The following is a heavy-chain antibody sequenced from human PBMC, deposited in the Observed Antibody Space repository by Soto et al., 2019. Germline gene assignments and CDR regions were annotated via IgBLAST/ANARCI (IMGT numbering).Heavy chain of an antibody. V-gene: IGHV3-23*01. CDR2: ISGSGGST. D-gene: IGHD3-3*01. Sequence: GGSLRLSCAASGFTFSSYAMSWVRQAPGKGLEWVSAISGSGGSTYYADSVKGRFTISRDNSKNTLYLQMNSLRAEDTAVYYCAKQPFWRGYPYNWLDPWGQGTLVTVSS. CDR3: AKQPFWRGYPYNWLDP. CDR1: GFTFSSYA. J-gene: IGHJ5*02.